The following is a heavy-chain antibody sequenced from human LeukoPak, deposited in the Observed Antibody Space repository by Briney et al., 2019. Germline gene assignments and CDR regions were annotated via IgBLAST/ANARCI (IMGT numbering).Heavy chain of an antibody. Sequence: SETLSLTCTDHGGSFRGYSWTWIRQPPGKGLEWIGEIDHSGSAKYNSSLKSRLTMSVDTSTNQVSLKLKSVTAADAAVYYCARGLELWFEGTGHWFDAWGQGTRVIVSS. J-gene: IGHJ5*02. CDR1: GGSFRGYS. CDR3: ARGLELWFEGTGHWFDA. CDR2: IDHSGSA. V-gene: IGHV4-34*01. D-gene: IGHD3-10*01.